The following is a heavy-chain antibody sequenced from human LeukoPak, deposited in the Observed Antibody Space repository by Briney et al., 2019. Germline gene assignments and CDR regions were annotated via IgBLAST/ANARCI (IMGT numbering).Heavy chain of an antibody. CDR1: GFTFSSYV. V-gene: IGHV3-23*01. D-gene: IGHD6-13*01. Sequence: PGGSLRLSCAASGFTFSSYVMNWVRQAPGKGLEWVSAITSGGSAYYADSVKGRFTISRDNSKNTLYLQMDGLRAEDTALYYCATRSTGYWGQGTLVTVSS. CDR3: ATRSTGY. J-gene: IGHJ4*02. CDR2: ITSGGSA.